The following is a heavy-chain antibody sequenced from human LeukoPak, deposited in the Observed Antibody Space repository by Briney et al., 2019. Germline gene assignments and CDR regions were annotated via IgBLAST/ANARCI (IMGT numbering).Heavy chain of an antibody. V-gene: IGHV4-59*08. D-gene: IGHD6-19*01. CDR2: IYYSGST. CDR1: GGSISSYY. CDR3: ARRLRLDWFDP. Sequence: PSETLSLTCTVSGGSISSYYWSWIRQPPGKGLEWIGYIYYSGSTNYNPSLKSRVTISVDTSKNQFSLKLSSVTAADTAVYYCARRLRLDWFDPWGQGTLDTVSS. J-gene: IGHJ5*02.